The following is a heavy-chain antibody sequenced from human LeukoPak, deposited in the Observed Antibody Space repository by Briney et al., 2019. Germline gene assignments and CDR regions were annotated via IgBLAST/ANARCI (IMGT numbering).Heavy chain of an antibody. Sequence: ETLSLTCTVSGGSISSNYMSWVRQAPGKGLKWVSVIYSGGSTYYADSVKGRFTISRDNSKNTLYLQMNSLRAEDTAVYYCARVTYSSSWPYYFDYWGQGTLVTVSS. CDR2: IYSGGST. D-gene: IGHD6-13*01. CDR3: ARVTYSSSWPYYFDY. J-gene: IGHJ4*02. CDR1: GGSISSNY. V-gene: IGHV3-53*01.